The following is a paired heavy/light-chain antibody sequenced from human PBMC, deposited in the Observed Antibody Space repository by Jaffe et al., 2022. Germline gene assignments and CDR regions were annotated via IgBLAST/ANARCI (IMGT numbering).Heavy chain of an antibody. Sequence: QVQLQESGPGLVKPSQTLSLTCTVSGGSISSGNYYWSWIRQPAGKGLEWIGRVYTSGSTNYNPSLKSRVTISLDTSKNQFSLKLSSVTAADTAVYYCAREGGGYSYGWYNWFDPWGQGTLVTVSS. D-gene: IGHD5-18*01. J-gene: IGHJ5*02. V-gene: IGHV4-61*02. CDR1: GGSISSGNYY. CDR3: AREGGGYSYGWYNWFDP. CDR2: VYTSGST.
Light chain of an antibody. Sequence: QSVLTQPPSVSGAPGQRVTISCTGSSSNIGASYDVHWYQQVPGTAPKLLIYGNSNRPSGVPDRFSGSKSGTSASLAITGLQAEDEADYYCQSYDSSLSGWVFGGGTKLTVL. CDR2: GNS. CDR1: SSNIGASYD. J-gene: IGLJ3*02. V-gene: IGLV1-40*01. CDR3: QSYDSSLSGWV.